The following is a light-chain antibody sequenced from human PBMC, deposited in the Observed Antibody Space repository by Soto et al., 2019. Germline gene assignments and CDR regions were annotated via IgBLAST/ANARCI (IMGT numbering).Light chain of an antibody. CDR3: QQYNNWPPTWT. J-gene: IGKJ1*01. Sequence: EIVMTQSPSTLSGSAGERATLSCRASQSVSSNLAWYQQKPGQAPRLLIYGVSTRATDIPARFSGSGSGKEFTLNISSLQSEHFAVYYCQQYNNWPPTWTFGQGTKVDIK. CDR1: QSVSSN. V-gene: IGKV3-15*01. CDR2: GVS.